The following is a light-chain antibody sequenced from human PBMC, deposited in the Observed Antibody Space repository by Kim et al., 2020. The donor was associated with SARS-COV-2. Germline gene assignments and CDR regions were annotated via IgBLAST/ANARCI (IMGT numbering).Light chain of an antibody. J-gene: IGLJ1*01. CDR2: EGS. CDR1: SSDVVSYNL. V-gene: IGLV2-23*01. CDR3: CSYAGSSTPYV. Sequence: SITLACTGTSSDVVSYNLVSWYQQHPGKAPKLMIYEGSKRPSGVSNRFSGSKSGNTASLTISGLQAEDEADYYCCSYAGSSTPYVFGTGTKVTVL.